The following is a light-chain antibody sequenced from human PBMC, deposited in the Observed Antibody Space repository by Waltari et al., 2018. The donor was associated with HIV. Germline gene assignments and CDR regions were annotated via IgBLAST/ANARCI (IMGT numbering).Light chain of an antibody. CDR3: AAWDDSLSGVYV. V-gene: IGLV1-47*01. Sequence: QSVLTQPPSASGTPGQRVTISCSGSRSNIGSNYVYWYQQLPGTAPKLLIYRNNHRPSGVPDRFSGSKSGTSASLAISGLRSEDEADYYCAAWDDSLSGVYVFGTGTKVTVL. CDR2: RNN. CDR1: RSNIGSNY. J-gene: IGLJ1*01.